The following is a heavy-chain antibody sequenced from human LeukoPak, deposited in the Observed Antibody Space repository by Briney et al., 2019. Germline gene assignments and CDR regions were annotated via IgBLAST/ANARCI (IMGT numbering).Heavy chain of an antibody. J-gene: IGHJ4*02. CDR1: GYTFTGYY. CDR2: INPNSGGT. Sequence: GASVKVSCKASGYTFTGYYMHWVRQAPGQGLEWMGWINPNSGGTNYAQKFQGRVTMTRDTSISTAYMELSRLRSDDTAVYYCARTFMITFGGVIDPFDYWGQGTLVTVSS. D-gene: IGHD3-16*02. CDR3: ARTFMITFGGVIDPFDY. V-gene: IGHV1-2*02.